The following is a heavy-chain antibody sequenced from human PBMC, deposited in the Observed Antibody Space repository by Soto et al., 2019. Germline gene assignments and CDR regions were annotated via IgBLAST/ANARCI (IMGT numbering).Heavy chain of an antibody. Sequence: SETLSLTCAVYGGSFSGYYWSWIRQPPGKGLEWIGEINHSGSTNYNPSLKSRVTISVDTSKNQFSLKLSSVTAADTAVYYCARGLLIVATINGLGGFDYWGQGTLVTVSS. CDR1: GGSFSGYY. D-gene: IGHD5-12*01. CDR3: ARGLLIVATINGLGGFDY. CDR2: INHSGST. J-gene: IGHJ4*02. V-gene: IGHV4-34*01.